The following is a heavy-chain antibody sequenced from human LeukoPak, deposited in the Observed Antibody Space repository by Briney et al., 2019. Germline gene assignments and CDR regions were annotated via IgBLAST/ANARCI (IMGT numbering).Heavy chain of an antibody. CDR2: MHHSGRT. CDR1: GFTFSSYG. CDR3: ARAQEGCSRASCYLEP. D-gene: IGHD2-2*01. J-gene: IGHJ5*02. V-gene: IGHV4-4*02. Sequence: GSLRLSCAASGFTFSSYGMDWVRQPPGKGLEWIGEMHHSGRTNYNPSLKSRITISVDKSKNQVFLRLNSVAAADTALYYCARAQEGCSRASCYLEPWGQGTLVTVSS.